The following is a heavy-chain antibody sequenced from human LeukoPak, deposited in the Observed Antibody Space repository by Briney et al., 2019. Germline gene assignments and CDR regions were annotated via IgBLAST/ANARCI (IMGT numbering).Heavy chain of an antibody. Sequence: GGSLRLSCAASGFTFSSYAMSWVRQAPGKGLEWVSGIISTGGSTYYADSVKGRFTISRDNSKSTLSLQMDSLRAEDTAVYYCAKGYSSGWRTYFDYWGQGTLVTVSS. CDR3: AKGYSSGWRTYFDY. D-gene: IGHD6-19*01. V-gene: IGHV3-23*01. CDR1: GFTFSSYA. CDR2: IISTGGST. J-gene: IGHJ4*02.